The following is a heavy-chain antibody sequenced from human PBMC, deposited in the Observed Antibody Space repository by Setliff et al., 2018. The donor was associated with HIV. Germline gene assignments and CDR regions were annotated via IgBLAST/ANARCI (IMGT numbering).Heavy chain of an antibody. CDR1: GYIFTGYY. J-gene: IGHJ4*02. V-gene: IGHV1-2*06. Sequence: GASVKVSCKASGYIFTGYYIHWVRQAPGQGLEWMGRINPNSGPTNYAQKFQGRVTMTRDTSISTAYMELSRLRSDDTAVYYCARDFFGQRVGATLGYWGQGTLVTVSS. CDR3: ARDFFGQRVGATLGY. CDR2: INPNSGPT. D-gene: IGHD1-26*01.